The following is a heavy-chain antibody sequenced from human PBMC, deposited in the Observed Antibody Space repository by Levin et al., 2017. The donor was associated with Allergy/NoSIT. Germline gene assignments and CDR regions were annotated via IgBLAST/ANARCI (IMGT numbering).Heavy chain of an antibody. Sequence: TASETLSLTCTVSGGSISGGNYYWNWIRQPAGKGLEWIGRIYTSGSTNYNPSLQSRVTISIDPSQNHFSLRLTSVTAADTAVYYCARTGYGSGSGEVFDSWGQGSLATVSS. V-gene: IGHV4-61*02. J-gene: IGHJ4*02. CDR1: GGSISGGNYY. CDR2: IYTSGST. CDR3: ARTGYGSGSGEVFDS. D-gene: IGHD3-10*01.